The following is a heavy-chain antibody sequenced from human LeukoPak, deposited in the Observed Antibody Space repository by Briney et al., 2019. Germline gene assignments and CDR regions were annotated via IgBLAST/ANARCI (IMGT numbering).Heavy chain of an antibody. D-gene: IGHD3-22*01. CDR2: IRYDGSNK. J-gene: IGHJ4*02. V-gene: IGHV3-30*02. CDR3: AKGGTYYYDSSGYYCDY. Sequence: GGSLRLSCAASGFTFSSYGMHWVRQAPGKGLEWVAFIRYDGSNKYYADSVKGRFTISRDNSKNTLYLQMNSLRAEDTAVYYCAKGGTYYYDSSGYYCDYWGQGTLVTVSS. CDR1: GFTFSSYG.